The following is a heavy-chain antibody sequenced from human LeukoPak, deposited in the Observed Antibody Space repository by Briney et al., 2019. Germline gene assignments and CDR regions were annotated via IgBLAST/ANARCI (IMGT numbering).Heavy chain of an antibody. D-gene: IGHD7-27*01. J-gene: IGHJ4*02. CDR2: MNEDGSGT. CDR1: GFSIRSSW. Sequence: GGSLRLSCAVSGFSIRSSWMSWVRQTPGKGLEWVAGMNEDGSGTYYVDSVKGRFTVSRDNAKNSLYLQMSSLRAEDTAVYYCARDPAWGAIDYWGQGTLVTVSS. CDR3: ARDPAWGAIDY. V-gene: IGHV3-7*01.